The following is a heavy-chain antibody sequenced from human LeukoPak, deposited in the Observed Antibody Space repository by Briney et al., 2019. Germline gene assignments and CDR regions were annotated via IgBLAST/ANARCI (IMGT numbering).Heavy chain of an antibody. J-gene: IGHJ6*03. Sequence: SVKVSCKASGGTFNSYAISWVRQAPGQGLEWMGGIIPIFGTANYAQKFQGRVTITTDESTSTAYMELSSLRSEDTAVHYCARSPTDFWSGYGSEYYYYYYMEVWSKGTTVTVSS. V-gene: IGHV1-69*05. CDR1: GGTFNSYA. CDR2: IIPIFGTA. D-gene: IGHD3-3*01. CDR3: ARSPTDFWSGYGSEYYYYYYMEV.